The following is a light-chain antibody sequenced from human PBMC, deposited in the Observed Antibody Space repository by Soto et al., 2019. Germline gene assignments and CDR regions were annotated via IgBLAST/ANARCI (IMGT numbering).Light chain of an antibody. CDR1: QSVSSN. CDR3: QQYNSWPPWT. CDR2: GAY. V-gene: IGKV3-15*01. Sequence: EIVMTQSPATLSVSPGERATLSCRASQSVSSNLAWYQQKPGQAPMLLIYGAYTRATGIPARFSGSGSGTEFTITISSLQSEDFAVYYCQQYNSWPPWTFGQGTKVEIK. J-gene: IGKJ1*01.